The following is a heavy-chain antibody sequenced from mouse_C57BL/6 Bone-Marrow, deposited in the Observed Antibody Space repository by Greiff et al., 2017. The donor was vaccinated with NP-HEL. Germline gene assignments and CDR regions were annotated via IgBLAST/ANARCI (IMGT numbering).Heavy chain of an antibody. D-gene: IGHD1-1*01. V-gene: IGHV1-80*01. J-gene: IGHJ1*03. CDR2: IYPGDGDT. Sequence: VQLQESGAELVKPGASVKISCKASGYAFSSYWMNWVKQRPGKGLEWIGQIYPGDGDTNYNGKFKGKATLTADKSSSTAYMQLSSLTSEDSAVYFCARSLYYYGSQWVGFDVWGTGTTVTVSS. CDR3: ARSLYYYGSQWVGFDV. CDR1: GYAFSSYW.